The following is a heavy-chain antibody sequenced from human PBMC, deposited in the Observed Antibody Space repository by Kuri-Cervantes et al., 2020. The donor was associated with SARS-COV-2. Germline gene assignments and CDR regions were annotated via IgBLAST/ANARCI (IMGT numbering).Heavy chain of an antibody. CDR2: SSGNGSST. CDR1: GFIFRYYW. J-gene: IGHJ4*02. CDR3: VRDGDQWNFAY. Sequence: GESLKTPCAASGFIFRYYWMHWVRPAPGKGLVWVSRSSGNGSSTNYADSVKGRFTLSRDNAKNMLFLQMNSLGAEDTAVYYCVRDGDQWNFAYWGQGTLVTVSS. D-gene: IGHD7-27*01. V-gene: IGHV3-74*01.